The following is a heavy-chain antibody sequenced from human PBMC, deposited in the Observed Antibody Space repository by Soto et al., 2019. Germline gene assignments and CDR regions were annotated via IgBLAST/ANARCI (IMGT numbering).Heavy chain of an antibody. CDR1: GGSISRYY. D-gene: IGHD4-17*01. J-gene: IGHJ5*02. Sequence: SETLSLTCTVSGGSISRYYWSWIRQPPGKGLEWIGYIYYSGSTNYNPSLKSRVTISVDTSKNQFSLKLSSVTAADTAVYYCARMVRTTVYSNWFDPWGQGTLVTVSS. CDR2: IYYSGST. V-gene: IGHV4-59*08. CDR3: ARMVRTTVYSNWFDP.